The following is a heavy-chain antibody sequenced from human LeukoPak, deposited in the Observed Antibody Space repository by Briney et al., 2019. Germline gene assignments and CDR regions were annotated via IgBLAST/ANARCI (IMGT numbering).Heavy chain of an antibody. D-gene: IGHD6-19*01. CDR2: ISAYNGNT. V-gene: IGHV1-18*01. CDR1: GYTFTSYG. J-gene: IGHJ5*02. Sequence: ASVKVSCKASGYTFTSYGISWVRQAPGQGLEWMGWISAYNGNTNYAQKFQGRVTMTRDTSTSTVYMELSSLRSEDTAVYYCARQWLMNWFDPWGQGTLVTVSS. CDR3: ARQWLMNWFDP.